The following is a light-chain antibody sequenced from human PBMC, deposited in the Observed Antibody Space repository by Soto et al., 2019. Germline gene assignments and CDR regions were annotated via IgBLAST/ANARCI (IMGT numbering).Light chain of an antibody. V-gene: IGKV1-5*01. Sequence: DILMTQSPSFLSASVGDIVTITCRASQSISSWLAWYQQKPGKAPKLLIYDASSLESGVPSRFSGSGSGTEFTLTISSLQPDDFATYYCQQYNSYSATFGQGTKVDIK. CDR3: QQYNSYSAT. CDR1: QSISSW. CDR2: DAS. J-gene: IGKJ1*01.